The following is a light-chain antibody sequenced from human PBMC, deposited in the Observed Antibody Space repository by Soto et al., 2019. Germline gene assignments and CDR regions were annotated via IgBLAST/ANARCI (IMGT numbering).Light chain of an antibody. Sequence: EIVMTQSPATLSVSPGERATLSCRASQSVSINLAWYQQKPGQAPRLLIYGASTRATGIPARFSGSGSGTDFTLTISSLQSEDFAVYFCQQYDQWPPWTFGQGTKVDI. CDR3: QQYDQWPPWT. V-gene: IGKV3-15*01. CDR2: GAS. J-gene: IGKJ1*01. CDR1: QSVSIN.